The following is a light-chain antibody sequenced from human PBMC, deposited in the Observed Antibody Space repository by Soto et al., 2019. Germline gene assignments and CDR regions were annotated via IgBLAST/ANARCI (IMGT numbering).Light chain of an antibody. CDR1: SSDVGSFNY. CDR3: SSYAGINIYV. Sequence: QSVLTQPPSASGSPGQSVTISCTGTSSDVGSFNYVSWYQQHPGKAPKLMIFEINKRPSGVPDRFSGSKSGNTASLTVSGLQAEDEADYYCSSYAGINIYVFGGVTKVTVL. J-gene: IGLJ1*01. V-gene: IGLV2-8*01. CDR2: EIN.